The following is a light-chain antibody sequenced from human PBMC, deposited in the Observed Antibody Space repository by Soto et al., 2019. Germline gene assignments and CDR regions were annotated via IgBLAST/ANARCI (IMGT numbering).Light chain of an antibody. CDR1: SSNIGNNY. J-gene: IGLJ3*02. Sequence: QSVLTQPPSVSAAPGQKVTISCSGSSSNIGNNYVSWYQQLPGTAPKLLIYENNKRPSGIPDRFSGSKSGTSATLGITGLQTGAEADYYCGTWDSSLSAGVFGGGTKVTVL. CDR2: ENN. CDR3: GTWDSSLSAGV. V-gene: IGLV1-51*02.